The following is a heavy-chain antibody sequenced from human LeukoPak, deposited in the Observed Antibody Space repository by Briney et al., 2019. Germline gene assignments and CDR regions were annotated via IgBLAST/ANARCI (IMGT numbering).Heavy chain of an antibody. CDR1: GFTFSSYN. D-gene: IGHD2-2*01. V-gene: IGHV3-48*04. J-gene: IGHJ4*02. Sequence: PGGSLRLSCAASGFTFSSYNMNWVRQAPGKGLEWVSYISNTGSVIYYADSVKGRFTISRDNAKNSLYLQMNSLRAEDTAVYYCARNLPAADYWGQGTLVTVSS. CDR2: ISNTGSVI. CDR3: ARNLPAADY.